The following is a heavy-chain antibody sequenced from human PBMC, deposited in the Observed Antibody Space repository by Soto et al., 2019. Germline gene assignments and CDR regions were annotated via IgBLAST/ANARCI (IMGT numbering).Heavy chain of an antibody. CDR3: AKSGYIVLMVYAMAAFDI. V-gene: IGHV3-23*01. CDR1: GFTFSSYA. J-gene: IGHJ3*02. CDR2: ISGSGGST. Sequence: GGSLRLSCAASGFTFSSYAMSWVRQAPGKGLEWVSAISGSGGSTYYADSVKGRFTISRDNSKNTLYLKINSLRAEDTAVYYCAKSGYIVLMVYAMAAFDIWGQGTMVTVSS. D-gene: IGHD2-8*01.